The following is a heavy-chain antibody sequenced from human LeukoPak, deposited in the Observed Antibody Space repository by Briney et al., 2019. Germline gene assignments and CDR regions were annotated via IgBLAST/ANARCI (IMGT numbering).Heavy chain of an antibody. CDR3: ARGRSNYYGMDV. J-gene: IGHJ6*02. V-gene: IGHV4-59*01. D-gene: IGHD1-26*01. CDR2: IYHSGNT. Sequence: SETLSLTCTVSGGSIIGYYWNWIRQPPGKGLDWIGYIYHSGNTNYSPSLKSRVTMSVDTSKNLFSLKVSSVTAADTAVYYCARGRSNYYGMDVWGQGTTVTVSS. CDR1: GGSIIGYY.